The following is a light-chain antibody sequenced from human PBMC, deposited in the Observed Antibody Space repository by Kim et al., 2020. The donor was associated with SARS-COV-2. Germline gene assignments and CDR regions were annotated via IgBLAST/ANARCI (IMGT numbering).Light chain of an antibody. Sequence: AIQLNQSPSSLSASVGDRVIITCRPSQGMRDDLGWYQQKPGKAPKLLMYVASSPQSGVPSRFSGSGSGTDFTLTISSLQPEDFATYYCLQYHNYPRTFGQGTKVDIK. CDR2: VAS. V-gene: IGKV1-6*01. CDR1: QGMRDD. J-gene: IGKJ1*01. CDR3: LQYHNYPRT.